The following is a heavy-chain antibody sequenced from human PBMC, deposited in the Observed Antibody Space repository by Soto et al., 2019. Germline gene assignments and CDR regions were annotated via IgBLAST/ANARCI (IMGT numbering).Heavy chain of an antibody. CDR1: GYSFTSYW. V-gene: IGHV5-10-1*01. J-gene: IGHJ3*02. CDR3: ARIKSSSWSHDAFDI. CDR2: IDPSDSYT. Sequence: PGESLKISCKGSGYSFTSYWISWVRQMPGKGLEWMGRIDPSDSYTNYSPSFQGHVTISADKSISTAYLQWSGLKASDTAMYYCARIKSSSWSHDAFDIWGQGTMVTVSS. D-gene: IGHD6-13*01.